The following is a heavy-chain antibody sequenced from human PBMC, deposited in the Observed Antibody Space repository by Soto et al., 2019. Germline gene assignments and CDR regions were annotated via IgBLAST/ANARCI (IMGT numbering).Heavy chain of an antibody. CDR3: AKDRSIAVAGKDYYYGMDV. CDR2: ISYDGSNK. V-gene: IGHV3-30*18. CDR1: GFTFSSYG. D-gene: IGHD6-19*01. J-gene: IGHJ6*02. Sequence: PGGSLRLSCAASGFTFSSYGMHWVRQAPGKGLEWVAVISYDGSNKYYADSVKGRFTISRDNSKNTLYLQMNSLRAEDTAVYYCAKDRSIAVAGKDYYYGMDVWGQGTTVTVSS.